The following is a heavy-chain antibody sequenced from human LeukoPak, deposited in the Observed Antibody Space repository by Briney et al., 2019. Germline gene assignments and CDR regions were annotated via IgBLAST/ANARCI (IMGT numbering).Heavy chain of an antibody. Sequence: GASVKVSCKASGGTFSSYAISWVRQAPGQGLEWMGGIIPIFGTANYAQKFQGRVTTTADKSTSTAYMELSSLRSEDTAVYYCARVCPSCFSIAFDIWGQGTMVTVSS. CDR3: ARVCPSCFSIAFDI. CDR2: IIPIFGTA. D-gene: IGHD2-15*01. V-gene: IGHV1-69*06. J-gene: IGHJ3*02. CDR1: GGTFSSYA.